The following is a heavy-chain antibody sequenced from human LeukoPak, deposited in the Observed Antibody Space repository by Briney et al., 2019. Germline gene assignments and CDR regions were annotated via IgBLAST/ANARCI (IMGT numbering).Heavy chain of an antibody. D-gene: IGHD4-17*01. Sequence: SVTLSLTCTVAGGSISSSSYYWGWIRQPPGKGLEWIGSIYYSGSTYYNPSLKSRVTISVDTSKNQFSLKLSSVTAADTAVYYCAILPIPGDYFHWVQGTLVTVSS. CDR2: IYYSGST. J-gene: IGHJ4*02. CDR1: GGSISSSSYY. CDR3: AILPIPGDYFH. V-gene: IGHV4-39*01.